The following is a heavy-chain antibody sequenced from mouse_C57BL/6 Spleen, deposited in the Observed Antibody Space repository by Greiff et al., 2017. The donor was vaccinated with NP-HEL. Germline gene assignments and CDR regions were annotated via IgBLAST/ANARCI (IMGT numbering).Heavy chain of an antibody. J-gene: IGHJ3*01. Sequence: VQLQQSGPELVKPGASVKISCKASGYAFSSSWMNWVKQRPGKGLEWIGRIYPGDGDTNYNGKFKGKATLTADKSSSTAYMQLSSLTSEDSAVYVCAREVDDYTGFAYWGQGTLVTVSA. CDR1: GYAFSSSW. V-gene: IGHV1-82*01. CDR3: AREVDDYTGFAY. D-gene: IGHD2-4*01. CDR2: IYPGDGDT.